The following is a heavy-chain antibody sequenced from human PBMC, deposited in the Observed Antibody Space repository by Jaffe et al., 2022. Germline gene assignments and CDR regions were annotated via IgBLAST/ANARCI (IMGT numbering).Heavy chain of an antibody. Sequence: QITLKESGPTLVQPTQTLTLTCNFSGFSLSTDGVGVGWIRQPPGKALEWLALTYWNGDKRYSPSLKSRLTITKDTSKDQVVLTMTNMDPVDTATYYCARRLTVLAYYDMFDYWGQGTPVTVSS. CDR1: GFSLSTDGVG. CDR3: ARRLTVLAYYDMFDY. CDR2: TYWNGDK. D-gene: IGHD3-9*01. V-gene: IGHV2-5*01. J-gene: IGHJ4*02.